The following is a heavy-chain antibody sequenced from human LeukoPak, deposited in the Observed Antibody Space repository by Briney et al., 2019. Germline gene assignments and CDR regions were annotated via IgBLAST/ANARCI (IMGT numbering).Heavy chain of an antibody. Sequence: PGGSLRLSCAASGFTFTTHWMSWVRQAPGKGLEWVANIKQDGTEKYYVDSVKGRFTISRDNAKNSLYLQMNSLRAEDTAVYYCARVVAGSYFDYWGQGTLVTVSS. CDR2: IKQDGTEK. D-gene: IGHD2-15*01. V-gene: IGHV3-7*04. J-gene: IGHJ4*02. CDR1: GFTFTTHW. CDR3: ARVVAGSYFDY.